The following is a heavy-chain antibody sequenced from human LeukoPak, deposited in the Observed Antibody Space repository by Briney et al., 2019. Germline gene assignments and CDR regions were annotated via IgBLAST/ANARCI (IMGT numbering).Heavy chain of an antibody. Sequence: ASVKVSCKASGYTLTSYYMHWVRQAPGQGLEWMGIINPSGGSTSYAQKFQGRVTMTRDTSTSTVYMELSSLRSEDTAVYYCARERPQIAPSSSGWGFDYWGQGTLVTVSS. J-gene: IGHJ4*02. CDR3: ARERPQIAPSSSGWGFDY. CDR2: INPSGGST. CDR1: GYTLTSYY. V-gene: IGHV1-46*01. D-gene: IGHD6-19*01.